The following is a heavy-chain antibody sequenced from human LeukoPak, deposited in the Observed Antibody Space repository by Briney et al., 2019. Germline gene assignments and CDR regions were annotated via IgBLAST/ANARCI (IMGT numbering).Heavy chain of an antibody. J-gene: IGHJ4*01. CDR1: GGSISSSSYY. Sequence: PSETLSLTCTVSGGSISSSSYYWGWIRQPPGKGLEWIGSIYYSGSTYYSPSLKSRVTISVDTSKNQFSLKLSSVTAADTAVYYCARLCIAARLRYFDYWGQGTLVTVSS. D-gene: IGHD6-6*01. CDR2: IYYSGST. CDR3: ARLCIAARLRYFDY. V-gene: IGHV4-39*01.